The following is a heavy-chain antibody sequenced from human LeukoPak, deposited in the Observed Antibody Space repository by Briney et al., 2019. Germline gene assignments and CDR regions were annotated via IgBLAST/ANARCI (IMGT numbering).Heavy chain of an antibody. CDR2: TYYRSKWYR. Sequence: SQTLSLTCAISGDSVSSNSVAWNWIRQSPSRGLEWLGRTYYRSKWYREYAVSVKSRITINPDTSKNQFSLQLNSVTPEDTAVYYCARGLWLAPFEYWGQGILVTVSS. J-gene: IGHJ4*02. D-gene: IGHD6-19*01. CDR3: ARGLWLAPFEY. CDR1: GDSVSSNSVA. V-gene: IGHV6-1*01.